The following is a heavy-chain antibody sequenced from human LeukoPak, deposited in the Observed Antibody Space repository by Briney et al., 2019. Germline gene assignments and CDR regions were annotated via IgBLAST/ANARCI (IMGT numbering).Heavy chain of an antibody. Sequence: SETLSLTCTVSGGSISSYYWSWIRQPAGKGLEWIGRIYTSGSTNYNPSLKSRVTMSVDTSKNQFSLKLSSVTAADTAVYYCARGGVFIAVAGIDYWGQGTLVTVSS. J-gene: IGHJ4*02. V-gene: IGHV4-4*07. CDR3: ARGGVFIAVAGIDY. CDR1: GGSISSYY. D-gene: IGHD6-19*01. CDR2: IYTSGST.